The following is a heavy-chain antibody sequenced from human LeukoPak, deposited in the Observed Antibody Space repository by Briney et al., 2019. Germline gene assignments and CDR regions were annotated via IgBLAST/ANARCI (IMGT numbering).Heavy chain of an antibody. CDR2: ISWNSGSI. Sequence: GGSLRLSCAASGFTFDDYAMQWVRQAPGKGLECVLGISWNSGSIGYADSVKGRFTISRDNAKNSLYLQMNSLRAEDTALYYCAKDIGFGELLHFDIWGQGALVTVSS. V-gene: IGHV3-9*01. J-gene: IGHJ4*02. D-gene: IGHD3-10*01. CDR1: GFTFDDYA. CDR3: AKDIGFGELLHFDI.